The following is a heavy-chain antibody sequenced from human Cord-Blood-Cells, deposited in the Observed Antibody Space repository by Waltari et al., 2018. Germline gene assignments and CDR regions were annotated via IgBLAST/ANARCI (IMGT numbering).Heavy chain of an antibody. V-gene: IGHV1-69*01. CDR1: GGTFSRYG. D-gene: IGHD2-2*01. CDR2: INPIFGTA. J-gene: IGHJ3*02. CDR3: VVDFHCSSTSCYAFDI. Sequence: QVQLVQAGAEVKKPVTSVKGSCKDSGGTFSRYGISWVGQGPGQGTQGLGGMGGINPIFGTANYGQKFQGRVTITADELTSTAYMELSSLRSEDTAGYYCVVDFHCSSTSCYAFDIWGQGTMVTVSS.